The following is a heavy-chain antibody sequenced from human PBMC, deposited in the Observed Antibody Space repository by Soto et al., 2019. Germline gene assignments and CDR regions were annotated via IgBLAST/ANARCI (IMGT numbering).Heavy chain of an antibody. CDR1: GGSISSDY. V-gene: IGHV4-59*08. Sequence: PSETLSLTCTLSGGSISSDYWNWIRQPPGKGLEWIGYIHSGSTTYSASLRSRVTISVDTSKNQFSLKLSSVTAADTAVYFCARHDGSRSTDYWGQGTLVTVS. CDR2: IHSGST. D-gene: IGHD3-10*01. J-gene: IGHJ4*02. CDR3: ARHDGSRSTDY.